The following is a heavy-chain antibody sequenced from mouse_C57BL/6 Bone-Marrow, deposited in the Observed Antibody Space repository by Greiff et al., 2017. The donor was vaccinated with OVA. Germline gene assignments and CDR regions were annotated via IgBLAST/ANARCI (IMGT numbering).Heavy chain of an antibody. J-gene: IGHJ3*01. CDR2: IYPRSGNT. CDR1: GYTFTSYG. V-gene: IGHV1-81*01. D-gene: IGHD2-5*01. CDR3: ARFYSKVPAWFAY. Sequence: VQLQQSGAELARPGASVKLSCKASGYTFTSYGISWVKQRTGQGLEWIGEIYPRSGNTYYNEKFKGKATLTADKSSSTAYMELRSLTSEDSAVYFCARFYSKVPAWFAYWGQGTLVTVSA.